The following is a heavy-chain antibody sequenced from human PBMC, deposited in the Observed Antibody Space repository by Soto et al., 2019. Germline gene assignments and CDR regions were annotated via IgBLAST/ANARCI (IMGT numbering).Heavy chain of an antibody. D-gene: IGHD3-22*01. CDR3: AREYYYDSSGSRPPFDY. CDR1: GYTFTSYG. V-gene: IGHV1-18*01. CDR2: ISAYNGNT. J-gene: IGHJ4*02. Sequence: GASVKVSCKASGYTFTSYGISWVRQAPGQGLEWMGWISAYNGNTNYAQKLQGRVTMTTDTSTSTAYMELRSLRSDDTAVYYCAREYYYDSSGSRPPFDYWGQGTLVTVSS.